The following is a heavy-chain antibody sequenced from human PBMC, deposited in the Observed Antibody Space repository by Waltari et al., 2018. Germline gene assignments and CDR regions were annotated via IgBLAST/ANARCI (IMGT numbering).Heavy chain of an antibody. CDR2: VYWDGDK. Sequence: QITLTESGPRQVRPTQTLTLTCTLSGFSLRTDGVGVGWVRQLPTKVLEWLAIVYWDGDKRYSPSLKSRLTITGDTSKNQVVLTMINMDPVDTAADLCVYSRRGAGSGSRWYYFNYWGQGTLVTVSS. CDR3: VYSRRGAGSGSRWYYFNY. CDR1: GFSLRTDGVG. V-gene: IGHV2-5*02. J-gene: IGHJ4*02. D-gene: IGHD6-19*01.